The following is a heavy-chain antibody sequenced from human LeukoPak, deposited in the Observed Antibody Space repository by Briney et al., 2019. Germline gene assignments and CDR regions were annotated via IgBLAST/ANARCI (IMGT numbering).Heavy chain of an antibody. CDR1: A. CDR2: ISGSGGST. Sequence: AMRWACHAQKKGLEWVSAISGSGGSTSYTDSVKGRFTISRDNSKNTLYLQMNSLRAEDTAVYYCAKGWTGYHPPYYFDYWGQGTLVTVSS. J-gene: IGHJ4*02. D-gene: IGHD3/OR15-3a*01. CDR3: AKGWTGYHPPYYFDY. V-gene: IGHV3-23*01.